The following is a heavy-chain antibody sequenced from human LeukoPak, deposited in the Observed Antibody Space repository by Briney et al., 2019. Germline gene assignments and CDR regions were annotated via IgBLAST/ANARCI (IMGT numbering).Heavy chain of an antibody. CDR3: ARDTQWSYFDY. Sequence: GGSLRLSCAASGFSFSSYEMNWARQAPGKGLEWISYISNTATTIDYADSVKGRFTISRDNAKNSLYLQMKSLRAEDTAVYYCARDTQWSYFDYWGQGTLVTVSS. CDR1: GFSFSSYE. CDR2: ISNTATTI. J-gene: IGHJ4*02. V-gene: IGHV3-48*03. D-gene: IGHD2-15*01.